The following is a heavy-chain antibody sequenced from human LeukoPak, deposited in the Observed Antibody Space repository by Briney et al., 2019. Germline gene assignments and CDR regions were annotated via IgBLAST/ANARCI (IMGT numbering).Heavy chain of an antibody. D-gene: IGHD5-12*01. J-gene: IGHJ5*02. CDR2: IYYDGST. CDR3: ARQYSGYDSDWFDP. V-gene: IGHV4-39*07. Sequence: SETLSLTCPVSGGSISSRTYYWGWFRQPPGKGLEWIGSIYYDGSTYYNPSLKSRVTLSVDTSKNQFSLKLNSVTAADTAVYYCARQYSGYDSDWFDPWGQGTLVTVSS. CDR1: GGSISSRTYY.